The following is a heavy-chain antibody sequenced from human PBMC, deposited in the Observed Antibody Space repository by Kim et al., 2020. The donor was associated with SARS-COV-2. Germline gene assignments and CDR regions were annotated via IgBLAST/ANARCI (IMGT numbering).Heavy chain of an antibody. J-gene: IGHJ4*02. CDR2: ISYDGSNK. Sequence: GGSLRLSCAASGFTFSSYAMHWVRQAPGKGLEWVAVISYDGSNKYYADSVKGRFTISRDNSKNTLYLQMNSLRAEDTAVYYCARDRDSSGWPGGLLYWGQGTLVTVSS. V-gene: IGHV3-30*04. CDR3: ARDRDSSGWPGGLLY. CDR1: GFTFSSYA. D-gene: IGHD6-19*01.